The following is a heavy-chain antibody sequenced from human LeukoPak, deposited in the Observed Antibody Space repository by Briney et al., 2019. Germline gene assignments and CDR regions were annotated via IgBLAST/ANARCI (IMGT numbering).Heavy chain of an antibody. D-gene: IGHD1-26*01. Sequence: SLKVSCKASGGTFSSYAISWVRQAPGQGLEWMGRIIPIFGTANYAQKFQGRVTITTDESTSTAYMELSSLRSEDTAVYYCARASGSYEHAFDIWGQGTMVTVSS. V-gene: IGHV1-69*05. J-gene: IGHJ3*02. CDR2: IIPIFGTA. CDR3: ARASGSYEHAFDI. CDR1: GGTFSSYA.